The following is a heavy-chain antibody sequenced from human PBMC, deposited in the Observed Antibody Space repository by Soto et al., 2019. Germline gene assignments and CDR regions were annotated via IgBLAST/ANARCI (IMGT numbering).Heavy chain of an antibody. CDR1: GFTFSSYA. CDR3: AKVKVTTTYFDY. Sequence: GGSLRLSCAASGFTFSSYAMHWVRQAPGKGLEWVAVISYDGSNKYYADSVRGRFTISRDNSKNTLYLQMNSLRAEDTAVYYCAKVKVTTTYFDYWGQGALVTVSS. CDR2: ISYDGSNK. J-gene: IGHJ4*02. D-gene: IGHD4-17*01. V-gene: IGHV3-30-3*01.